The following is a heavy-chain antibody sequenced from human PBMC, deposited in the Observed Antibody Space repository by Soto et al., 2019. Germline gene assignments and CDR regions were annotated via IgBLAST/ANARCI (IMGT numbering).Heavy chain of an antibody. D-gene: IGHD1-20*01. V-gene: IGHV3-33*01. CDR1: GFTFSSYG. J-gene: IGHJ3*02. CDR2: IWYDGSNK. CDR3: APHGWGYSWNLDAFEI. Sequence: QVQLVESGGGVVQPGRSLRLSCAASGFTFSSYGMHWVRQAPGKGLEWVAVIWYDGSNKYYADSVKGRFTISRDNSKNTLDLKMNSLRAEDTAVYYCAPHGWGYSWNLDAFEIWGQGTMVTVSS.